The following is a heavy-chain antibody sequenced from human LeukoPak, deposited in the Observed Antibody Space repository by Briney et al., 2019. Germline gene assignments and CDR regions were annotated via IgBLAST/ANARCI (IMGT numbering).Heavy chain of an antibody. CDR3: ARGAHYAWNS. CDR1: GDSISNINW. J-gene: IGHJ4*02. D-gene: IGHD3-16*01. V-gene: IGHV4-4*02. CDR2: IRDGGST. Sequence: PSETLSLTCAVSGDSISNINWWWSWVRQPPGKGLEWIGEIRDGGSTTYHPSLKSRVTISVDKSKNQFSLTLTSVTAADTAVYFCARGAHYAWNSWGQGTLVTVSS.